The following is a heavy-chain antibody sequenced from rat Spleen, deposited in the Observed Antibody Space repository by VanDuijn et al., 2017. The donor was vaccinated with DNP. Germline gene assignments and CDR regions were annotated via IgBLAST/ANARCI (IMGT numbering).Heavy chain of an antibody. CDR1: GFTFSLFP. V-gene: IGHV5-46*01. D-gene: IGHD3-2*01. CDR3: ARGGLWFDY. J-gene: IGHJ2*01. Sequence: EVQLVESGGGLVQPGRSLKLSCAASGFTFSLFPMAWIRQAPKKGLEWVASISNTGDHTYYSDSVKGRFSLSRDNAKSTLYLQLNSLRSEDTATYYCARGGLWFDYWGQGVMVTVSS. CDR2: ISNTGDHT.